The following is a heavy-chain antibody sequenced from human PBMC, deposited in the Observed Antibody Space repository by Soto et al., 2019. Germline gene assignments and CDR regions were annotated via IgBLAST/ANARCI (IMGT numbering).Heavy chain of an antibody. V-gene: IGHV1-18*01. Sequence: ASVKVSCKASGYMFISYGINWVRQATGQGLEWMGWISAYNGNTKYAQNLQGRVTMTTDTSTSTAYMEMRSLRSDDTAVYYCVRDLDGSGSYYTDYWGPGTLVTSPQ. CDR1: GYMFISYG. D-gene: IGHD3-10*01. J-gene: IGHJ4*02. CDR2: ISAYNGNT. CDR3: VRDLDGSGSYYTDY.